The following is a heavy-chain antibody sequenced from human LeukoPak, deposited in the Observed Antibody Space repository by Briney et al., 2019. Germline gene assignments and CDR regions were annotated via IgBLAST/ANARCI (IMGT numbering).Heavy chain of an antibody. CDR2: FSYSGTT. V-gene: IGHV4-39*07. J-gene: IGHJ4*02. D-gene: IGHD5-12*01. CDR1: SGSISSSGYY. CDR3: ARDLPVRRYSGYDYYFDY. Sequence: KPSETLSLTCIVSSGSISSSGYYWGWIRQPPGKGLEWIGSFSYSGTTYFNPSLKSPVTISGDTSKNQFSLRLSSVPAADTAIYYCARDLPVRRYSGYDYYFDYWGQGTLVTVSS.